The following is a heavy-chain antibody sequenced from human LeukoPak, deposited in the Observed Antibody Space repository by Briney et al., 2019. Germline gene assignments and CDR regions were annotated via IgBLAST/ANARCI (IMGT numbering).Heavy chain of an antibody. Sequence: ASVKVSCKASGYTFTGYYMHWVRQAPGQGLEWMGRINPNSGGTNYAQKFQGRVTMTRDTSISTAYMELSRLRSDDTAVYYCVRTPPNWGFDYWGQGTLVTVSS. J-gene: IGHJ4*02. D-gene: IGHD7-27*01. CDR1: GYTFTGYY. CDR2: INPNSGGT. V-gene: IGHV1-2*06. CDR3: VRTPPNWGFDY.